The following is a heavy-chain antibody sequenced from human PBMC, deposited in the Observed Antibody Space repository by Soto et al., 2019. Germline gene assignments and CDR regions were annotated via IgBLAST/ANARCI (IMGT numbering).Heavy chain of an antibody. D-gene: IGHD3-10*01. CDR2: IKNRANSYST. V-gene: IGHV3-72*01. J-gene: IGHJ4*02. CDR1: GFTFSDHY. Sequence: EVQLVESGGGLVQPGGSLRLSCTASGFTFSDHYMDWGRQAPGKGLEWVGRIKNRANSYSTQYAASVKCRIIISRDDSQSSLYLQMNSLKTEDTAVYYCARVALGSGGYRRVFDYWGQGTLVTVSS. CDR3: ARVALGSGGYRRVFDY.